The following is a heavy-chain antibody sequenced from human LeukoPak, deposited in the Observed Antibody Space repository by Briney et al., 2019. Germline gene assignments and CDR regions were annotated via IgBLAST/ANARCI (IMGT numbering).Heavy chain of an antibody. V-gene: IGHV3-23*05. CDR2: IHSGSGT. Sequence: GASLRLSCEASGFTFSNYAMSWVRRAPGKGLEWVSGIHSGSGTYYADSVKGRFTISRDNSKNTLYLQMNSLRAEDTAVYYCARLKNYAYDYWGQGTLVTVSS. D-gene: IGHD1-7*01. CDR3: ARLKNYAYDY. J-gene: IGHJ4*02. CDR1: GFTFSNYA.